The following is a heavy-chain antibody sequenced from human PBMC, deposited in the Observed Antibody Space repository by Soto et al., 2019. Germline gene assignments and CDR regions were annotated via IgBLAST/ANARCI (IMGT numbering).Heavy chain of an antibody. Sequence: EVQLVESGGGLVQPGGSLRLSCGASGLTFSSQFMSWIRQAPGRGLEWVATINPDGSNEQDVDSVKGRFTVSRDNSKDSLFLQMNGLMVEDTAGYYCARETWWRLDYWGQGNLVTVSS. CDR3: ARETWWRLDY. CDR1: GLTFSSQF. V-gene: IGHV3-7*04. J-gene: IGHJ4*02. CDR2: INPDGSNE. D-gene: IGHD2-15*01.